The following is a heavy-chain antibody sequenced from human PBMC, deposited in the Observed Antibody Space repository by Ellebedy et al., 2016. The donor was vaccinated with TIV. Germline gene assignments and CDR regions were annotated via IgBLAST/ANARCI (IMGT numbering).Heavy chain of an antibody. Sequence: MPGGSLRLSCSVSAGSISSYYWSWIRQPPGKGLEWIGHFSYTGSTNYNPSLKSRVTISVDTSKNQFSLKLTSVTAADTAVYYCARHRAQYSDYDSDFDYWGQGTLVTVSS. CDR1: AGSISSYY. J-gene: IGHJ4*02. D-gene: IGHD5-12*01. CDR2: FSYTGST. CDR3: ARHRAQYSDYDSDFDY. V-gene: IGHV4-59*08.